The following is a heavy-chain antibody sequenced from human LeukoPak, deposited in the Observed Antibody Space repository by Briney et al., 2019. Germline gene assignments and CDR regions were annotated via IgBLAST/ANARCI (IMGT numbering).Heavy chain of an antibody. J-gene: IGHJ4*02. CDR2: ISWNSGSI. Sequence: GGSLRLSCAASGFTFDDYAVHWVRQAPGKGLEWVSGISWNSGSIGYADSVKGRFAISRDSAKNSLYLQMSGLRTEDTALYYCAKGVTYDYHHRGYPPDSWGQGTLVIVSS. D-gene: IGHD3-22*01. CDR3: AKGVTYDYHHRGYPPDS. CDR1: GFTFDDYA. V-gene: IGHV3-9*01.